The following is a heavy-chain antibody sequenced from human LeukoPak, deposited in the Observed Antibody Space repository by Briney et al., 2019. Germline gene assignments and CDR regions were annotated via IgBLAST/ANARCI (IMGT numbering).Heavy chain of an antibody. J-gene: IGHJ4*02. CDR1: GYTFSMYS. CDR2: INTNTGNP. CDR3: ARATRGPDASFDY. Sequence: EASVMVSCKASGYTFSMYSINWVRQAPGQGLEWMGWINTNTGNPTYDQGFTGRLVFSLDTSVNTAYLQISSLEADDTAVYFCARATRGPDASFDYWGQGTLVTVSS. D-gene: IGHD2-2*01. V-gene: IGHV7-4-1*02.